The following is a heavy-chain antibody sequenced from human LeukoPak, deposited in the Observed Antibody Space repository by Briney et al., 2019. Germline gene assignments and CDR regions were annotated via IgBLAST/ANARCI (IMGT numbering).Heavy chain of an antibody. Sequence: GGSLRLSCAASGFTFDSYAMNWVRQAPGKGLEWLAVISDSGSDTYYADSVKGRFTISRDNSKNTLYVQMNSLRAEDTAVYYCAKGYYGDYFDYWGQGTLFTVSS. CDR3: AKGYYGDYFDY. J-gene: IGHJ4*02. CDR2: ISDSGSDT. D-gene: IGHD3-22*01. CDR1: GFTFDSYA. V-gene: IGHV3-23*01.